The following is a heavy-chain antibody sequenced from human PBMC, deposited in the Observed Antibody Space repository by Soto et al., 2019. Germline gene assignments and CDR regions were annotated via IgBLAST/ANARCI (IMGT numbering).Heavy chain of an antibody. CDR3: AKAIENYSTGYYKPFYYFGVDV. J-gene: IGHJ6*02. Sequence: GGSLRLSCAASGFTFGSYGMHWVRQAPGKGLGWVAGISHDGSKKYYGESVKGRFTISSDNSKNTLYLQMNSLRVEDTAVYYCAKAIENYSTGYYKPFYYFGVDVWGQGTTVTVSS. CDR1: GFTFGSYG. CDR2: ISHDGSKK. V-gene: IGHV3-30*18. D-gene: IGHD3-22*01.